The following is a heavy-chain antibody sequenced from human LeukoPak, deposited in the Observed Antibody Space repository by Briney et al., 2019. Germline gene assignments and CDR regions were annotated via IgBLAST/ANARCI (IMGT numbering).Heavy chain of an antibody. CDR3: ATQTLHTAMAFDY. CDR2: FDPEDGET. V-gene: IGHV1-24*01. J-gene: IGHJ4*02. Sequence: ASVKVSCKVSGYTLTELSMRWVRQAPGKGLEWMGGFDPEDGETIYAQKFQGRVTMTEDTSTDTAYMELSSLRSEDTAVYYCATQTLHTAMAFDYWGQGTLVTVSS. CDR1: GYTLTELS. D-gene: IGHD5-18*01.